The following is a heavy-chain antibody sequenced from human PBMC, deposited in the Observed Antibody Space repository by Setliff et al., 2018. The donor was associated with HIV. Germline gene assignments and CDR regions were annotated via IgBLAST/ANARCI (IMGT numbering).Heavy chain of an antibody. CDR1: GGSFSGYH. CDR3: ARVSITYWYSIPTFYYYYMDV. V-gene: IGHV4-34*01. CDR2: INHSGRT. D-gene: IGHD2-15*01. Sequence: SETLSLTCAVYGGSFSGYHWNWIRQSPGKGLEWIGEINHSGRTNYNPSLKSRVTISVDTSKNQFSLKLRSVTAADTAMYYCARVSITYWYSIPTFYYYYMDVWGKGIKVTVSS. J-gene: IGHJ6*03.